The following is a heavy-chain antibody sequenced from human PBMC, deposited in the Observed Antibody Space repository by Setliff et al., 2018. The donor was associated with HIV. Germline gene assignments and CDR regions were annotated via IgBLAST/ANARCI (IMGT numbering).Heavy chain of an antibody. CDR3: ARRIIVGAISDVFDI. CDR1: GASISGINYY. CDR2: IKDTGAT. Sequence: PSETLSLTCSVSGASISGINYYWTWIRQPAGKGLEWLGHIKDTGATNYSPSLKSRVTMSIDTSNKQFSLKLSSVTAAGTAVYYCARRIIVGAISDVFDIWGQGTLVTVSS. V-gene: IGHV4-61*09. J-gene: IGHJ3*02. D-gene: IGHD1-26*01.